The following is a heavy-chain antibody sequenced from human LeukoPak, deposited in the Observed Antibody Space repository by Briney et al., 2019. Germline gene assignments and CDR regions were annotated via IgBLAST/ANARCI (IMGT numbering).Heavy chain of an antibody. CDR1: GFTFSSYT. CDR2: ISGSGGST. V-gene: IGHV3-23*01. CDR3: ARDRDGYSSGWSRFDY. Sequence: GGSLRLSCAASGFTFSSYTMSWVPQAPGHGLEWVSAISGSGGSTYYADSVKGRFTIYRDNSKNTLYLQMSSLRAEDTAVYYCARDRDGYSSGWSRFDYWGQGTLVSVSS. J-gene: IGHJ4*02. D-gene: IGHD6-19*01.